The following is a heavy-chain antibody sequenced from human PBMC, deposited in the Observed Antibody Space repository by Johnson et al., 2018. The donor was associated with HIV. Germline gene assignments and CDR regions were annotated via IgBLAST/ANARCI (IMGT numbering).Heavy chain of an antibody. CDR3: AKGLGWELLTHDAFDI. J-gene: IGHJ3*02. V-gene: IGHV3-30*18. CDR1: GLSFSNFG. CDR2: ISFDGNLK. Sequence: QVQLVESGGGVVQPGRSLRLSCVGSGLSFSNFGIHWVRQAPGKGPEWVAVISFDGNLKKYADSVKGRFTISRDNAKNSLYLQMNSLRAEDTALYYCAKGLGWELLTHDAFDIWGQGTMVTVSS. D-gene: IGHD1-26*01.